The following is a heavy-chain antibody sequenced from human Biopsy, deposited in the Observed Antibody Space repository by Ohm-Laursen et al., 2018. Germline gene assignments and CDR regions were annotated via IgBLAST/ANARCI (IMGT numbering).Heavy chain of an antibody. J-gene: IGHJ6*02. Sequence: TLSLTCAANGESSSDYFWNWIRQPPGKGLEWIGEINQSGSTKYNPSLKRRATLSADSSNSQFSLRLTSVTAADTAIYYCARGSGYFKLDVWGQGTTVTVSS. CDR2: INQSGST. CDR1: GESSSDYF. D-gene: IGHD5-12*01. V-gene: IGHV4-34*01. CDR3: ARGSGYFKLDV.